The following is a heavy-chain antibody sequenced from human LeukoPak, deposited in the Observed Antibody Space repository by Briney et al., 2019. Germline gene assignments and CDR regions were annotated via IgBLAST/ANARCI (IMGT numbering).Heavy chain of an antibody. J-gene: IGHJ4*02. D-gene: IGHD3-3*01. Sequence: GGSLTLSCEDSGFTFRSYELNWVRQAPGKGLEWIAYLSSSGSAFSYADSVKGRFTIARDNAKNSVYLEMNSLRADDTAVYYCARSARLMKGVVEVTALDDWGQGTLVTVSS. V-gene: IGHV3-48*03. CDR1: GFTFRSYE. CDR2: LSSSGSAF. CDR3: ARSARLMKGVVEVTALDD.